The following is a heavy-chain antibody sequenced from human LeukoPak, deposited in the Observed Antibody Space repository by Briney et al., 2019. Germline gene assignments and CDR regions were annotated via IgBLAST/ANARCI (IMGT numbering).Heavy chain of an antibody. CDR1: GGSFSGYY. Sequence: SETLSLTCAVYGGSFSGYYWSWIRQPPGKGLEWIGEINHSGSTNYNPSLKSRVTISVDTSKNQFSLKLSSVTAADTAVYYCARGPAYYYGSGSYYNGGRRPTSKGYFQHWGQGTLVTVSS. D-gene: IGHD3-10*01. CDR2: INHSGST. J-gene: IGHJ1*01. CDR3: ARGPAYYYGSGSYYNGGRRPTSKGYFQH. V-gene: IGHV4-34*01.